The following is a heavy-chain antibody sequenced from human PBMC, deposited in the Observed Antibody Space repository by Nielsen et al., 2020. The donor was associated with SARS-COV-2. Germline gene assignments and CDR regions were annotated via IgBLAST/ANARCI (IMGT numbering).Heavy chain of an antibody. CDR2: IYPGDSDT. V-gene: IGHV5-51*01. D-gene: IGHD6-13*01. CDR3: ARVSSSWYIY. J-gene: IGHJ4*02. Sequence: KVSCKVSGDTFTRTWFGWVRQMPGNGLEWIGIIYPGDSDTRYIPSFQGQVTISADKSISTAYLQWRSMKASDTAIYYCARVSSSWYIYWGQGTLVTVSS. CDR1: GDTFTRTW.